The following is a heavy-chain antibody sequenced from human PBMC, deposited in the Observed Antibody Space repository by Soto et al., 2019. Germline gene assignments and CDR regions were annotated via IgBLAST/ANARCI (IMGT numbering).Heavy chain of an antibody. D-gene: IGHD3-3*01. CDR2: INPHSGAT. Sequence: ASVKVSCKASGFTFTNHFFHWVRQAPGQRLEWMGWINPHSGATNYEKKFQGRLTLTRDTSISTAYMELSRLTSDDTAVYYCATIFGGALDHWGQGTLVTVS. CDR3: ATIFGGALDH. V-gene: IGHV1-2*02. CDR1: GFTFTNHF. J-gene: IGHJ4*02.